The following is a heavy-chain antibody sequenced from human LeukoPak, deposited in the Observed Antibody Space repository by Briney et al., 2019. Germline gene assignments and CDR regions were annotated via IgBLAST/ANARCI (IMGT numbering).Heavy chain of an antibody. J-gene: IGHJ4*02. D-gene: IGHD3-9*01. CDR1: GLPFSNYA. Sequence: GGSLTPSCAPSGLPFSNYAMSWVRQPPGKGLQWVSCIRGSSGTTYYTDSVQGRFPLSRDNSKDTLYLQMNSLRDDDTPIYYCAKSWSWVQYNDWLCYFYYWGQGTLVTVSS. CDR2: IRGSSGTT. CDR3: AKSWSWVQYNDWLCYFYY. V-gene: IGHV3-23*01.